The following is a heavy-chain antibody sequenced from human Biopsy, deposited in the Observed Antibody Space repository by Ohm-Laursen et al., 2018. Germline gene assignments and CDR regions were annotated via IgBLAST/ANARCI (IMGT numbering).Heavy chain of an antibody. J-gene: IGHJ4*02. CDR2: IWYDGSDQ. Sequence: SLRLSCAASGFIFKSYGMHWVRQAPGKGLEWVALIWYDGSDQYYADSVKGRFTISRDNSKNTVYLQMNSLRAEDTAVYYCARDRREHYQFDSWGQGTRVIVSS. V-gene: IGHV3-33*01. CDR3: ARDRREHYQFDS. D-gene: IGHD1-26*01. CDR1: GFIFKSYG.